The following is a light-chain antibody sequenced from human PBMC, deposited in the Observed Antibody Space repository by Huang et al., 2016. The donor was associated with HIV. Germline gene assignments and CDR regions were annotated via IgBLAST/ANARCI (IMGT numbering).Light chain of an antibody. V-gene: IGKV3-11*01. CDR1: QSVGVY. Sequence: EIVLTQSPATLSLSPGDRATLSCRASQSVGVYLAWYQQKPGQAPRLLIFEAANRATGIPDRVSGSGSGTDFTLTIDSLQPDDFAIYYCQQRTKWPPVLTLGGGTRVEIK. CDR3: QQRTKWPPVLT. CDR2: EAA. J-gene: IGKJ4*01.